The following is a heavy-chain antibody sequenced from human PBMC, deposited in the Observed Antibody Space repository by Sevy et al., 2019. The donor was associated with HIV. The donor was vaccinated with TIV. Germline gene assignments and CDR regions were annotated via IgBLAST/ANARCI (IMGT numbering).Heavy chain of an antibody. CDR2: ISYDGGNK. CDR3: AKDNSRMWNSGSTRTYYYYGMDV. D-gene: IGHD1-26*01. Sequence: GGSLRLSCAASGFTFSSYGMHWVRQAPGKGLEWVAVISYDGGNKYYADSVKGRFTISRDNSKNTLYLQMNSLRAEDTAVYYCAKDNSRMWNSGSTRTYYYYGMDVWGQGTTVTVSS. J-gene: IGHJ6*02. V-gene: IGHV3-30*18. CDR1: GFTFSSYG.